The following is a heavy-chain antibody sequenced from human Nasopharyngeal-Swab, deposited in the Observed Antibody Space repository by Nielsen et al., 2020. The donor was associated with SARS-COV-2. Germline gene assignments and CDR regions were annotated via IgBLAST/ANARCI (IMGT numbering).Heavy chain of an antibody. V-gene: IGHV1-8*01. Sequence: ASVQVSCKASGYTFTSYDINWVRQATGQGLEWMGWMNPNSGNTGYAQKFQGRVTMTRNTSISTAYMELSSLRSEDTAVYYCASSHGSGSYYIGLDYHYMDVWGKGTTVTVSS. J-gene: IGHJ6*03. D-gene: IGHD3-10*01. CDR3: ASSHGSGSYYIGLDYHYMDV. CDR1: GYTFTSYD. CDR2: MNPNSGNT.